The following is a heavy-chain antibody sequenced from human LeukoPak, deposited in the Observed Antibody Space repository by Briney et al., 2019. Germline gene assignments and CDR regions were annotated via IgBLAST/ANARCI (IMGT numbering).Heavy chain of an antibody. CDR1: GFTFGSYG. CDR3: AKDRLWFGEFSP. Sequence: PGGSLSLSCAATGFTFGSYGMHWVRQAQGKGMEWVAFIRYDGSNKYYADSVKGRFTISRDNSKNTLYLQMNSLRAEDTAVYYCAKDRLWFGEFSPWGQGTLVTVSS. D-gene: IGHD3-10*01. J-gene: IGHJ5*02. V-gene: IGHV3-30*02. CDR2: IRYDGSNK.